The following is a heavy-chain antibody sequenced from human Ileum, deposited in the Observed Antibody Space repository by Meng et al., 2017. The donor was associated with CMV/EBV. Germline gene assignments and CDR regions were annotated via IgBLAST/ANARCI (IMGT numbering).Heavy chain of an antibody. CDR1: GFTFSRHY. J-gene: IGHJ4*02. D-gene: IGHD6-6*01. Sequence: ASGFTFSRHYMSWVRQGPGKGLEWVSGIKGNGYSTAYADSVKGRFTISRDNAKNSLYLQMNGLRAEDTALHYCARGGYSSSSGEYDYWGQGTLVTVSS. CDR3: ARGGYSSSSGEYDY. CDR2: IKGNGYST. V-gene: IGHV3-20*03.